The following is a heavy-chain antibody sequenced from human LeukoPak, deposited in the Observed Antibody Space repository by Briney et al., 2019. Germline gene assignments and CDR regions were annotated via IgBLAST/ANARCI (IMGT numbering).Heavy chain of an antibody. Sequence: PSETLSLTCTASGGSISSGGYYWSWIRQHPGKGLEWIGYIYYSGSTYYNPSLKSRVTISVDTSKNQFSLKLSSVTAADTAVYYCARGDDYGGKILDYWGQGTLVTVS. J-gene: IGHJ4*02. D-gene: IGHD4-23*01. CDR2: IYYSGST. CDR1: GGSISSGGYY. CDR3: ARGDDYGGKILDY. V-gene: IGHV4-31*03.